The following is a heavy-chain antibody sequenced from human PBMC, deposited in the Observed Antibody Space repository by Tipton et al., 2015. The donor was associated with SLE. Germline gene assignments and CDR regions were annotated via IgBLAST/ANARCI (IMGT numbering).Heavy chain of an antibody. CDR3: ARDQRRDGYKFDAFDI. Sequence: QSGAEVKKPGASVKVSCKASGYTFTSYGISWVRQAPGQGLEWMGWISAYNGNTNYAQKLQGRVTMTTDTSTSTAYMELRSLRSDDTAVYYCARDQRRDGYKFDAFDIWGQGTMVTVSS. J-gene: IGHJ3*02. V-gene: IGHV1-18*01. CDR1: GYTFTSYG. CDR2: ISAYNGNT. D-gene: IGHD5-24*01.